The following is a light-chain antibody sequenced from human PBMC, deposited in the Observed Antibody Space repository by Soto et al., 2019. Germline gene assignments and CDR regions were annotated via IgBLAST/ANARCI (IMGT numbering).Light chain of an antibody. CDR1: QTVTND. J-gene: IGKJ1*01. V-gene: IGKV3-15*01. CDR2: DAS. Sequence: VVLTQSPGTLSLSPWDRVTLSCRASQTVTNDYLAWYQQKDGQAPRLLIYDASTRATGIPARFSGSGSGTEFTLTISSLQSEDFAVYYCQQYNNWWTFGQGTKVDIK. CDR3: QQYNNWWT.